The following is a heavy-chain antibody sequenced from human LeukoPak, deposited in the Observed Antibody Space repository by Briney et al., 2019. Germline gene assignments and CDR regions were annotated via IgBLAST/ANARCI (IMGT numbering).Heavy chain of an antibody. D-gene: IGHD6-19*01. V-gene: IGHV3-64D*06. CDR3: VKSPGSGWPV. J-gene: IGHJ4*02. CDR2: IYSDGSRT. Sequence: GGSLRLSCAASGFTFSSFAMHWVRQAPGKGLEYLSAIYSDGSRTYYADSVKGRFTISRDNSKNTLYFEMSSLRVEDTAVYYCVKSPGSGWPVWGQGTLLTVSS. CDR1: GFTFSSFA.